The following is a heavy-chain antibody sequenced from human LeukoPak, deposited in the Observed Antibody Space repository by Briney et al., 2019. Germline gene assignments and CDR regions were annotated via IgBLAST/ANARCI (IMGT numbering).Heavy chain of an antibody. CDR1: GFTFSSYE. J-gene: IGHJ5*02. V-gene: IGHV3-48*03. D-gene: IGHD3-9*01. CDR2: ISSSGSTI. CDR3: ARDRAALRYFDWSRKSRGWFDP. Sequence: GGSLRLSCAASGFTFSSYEMNWVRQAPGKGLEGVSYISSSGSTIYYADSVKGRFTISRDNAKNSLYLQMTSLRAEDTAVYYCARDRAALRYFDWSRKSRGWFDPWGQGTLVTVSS.